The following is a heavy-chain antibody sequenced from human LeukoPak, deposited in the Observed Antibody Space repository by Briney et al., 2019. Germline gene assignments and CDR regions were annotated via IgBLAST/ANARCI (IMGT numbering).Heavy chain of an antibody. D-gene: IGHD3-16*01. CDR3: AALGH. J-gene: IGHJ4*02. CDR2: IYHSGST. CDR1: GYSISSGYY. V-gene: IGHV4-38-2*01. Sequence: PSETLSLTCAVSGYSISSGYYWGWFRQPPGKGLEWIGSIYHSGSTYYNPSLKSRVTISVDTSKNQFSLKLSSVTAADAAVYYCAALGHWGQGTLVTVSS.